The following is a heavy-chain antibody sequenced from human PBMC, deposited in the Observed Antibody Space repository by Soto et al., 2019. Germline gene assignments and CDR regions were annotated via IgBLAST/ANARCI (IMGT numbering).Heavy chain of an antibody. Sequence: QVQLVQSGAEVKKPGSSVKVSCKASGGTFGSYAITWVRRAPGQGLEWLGGLIPILNSPAYAQKFQARVVITADEITNTAYMELTSLRFDDTAVYYCAREAPYCTSATCPKFYDMDVWGQGTTVTVAS. CDR3: AREAPYCTSATCPKFYDMDV. D-gene: IGHD2-2*01. J-gene: IGHJ6*02. V-gene: IGHV1-69*01. CDR2: LIPILNSP. CDR1: GGTFGSYA.